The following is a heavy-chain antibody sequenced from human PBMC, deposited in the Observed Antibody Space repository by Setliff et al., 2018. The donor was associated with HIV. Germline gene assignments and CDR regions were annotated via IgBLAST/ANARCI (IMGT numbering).Heavy chain of an antibody. Sequence: GGSLRLSCAASGFTFSSYWMSWVRQAPGKGLEWVANIKQDGSEKYYVDSVKSRFTISRDNAKNSLYLQMNSLRAEDTAVYYCARVQVSGTYPIDYWGQGTLVTVSS. CDR1: GFTFSSYW. V-gene: IGHV3-7*05. D-gene: IGHD3-10*01. CDR3: ARVQVSGTYPIDY. CDR2: IKQDGSEK. J-gene: IGHJ4*02.